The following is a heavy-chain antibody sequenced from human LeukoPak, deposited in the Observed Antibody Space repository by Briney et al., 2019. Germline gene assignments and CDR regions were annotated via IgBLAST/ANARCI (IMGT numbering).Heavy chain of an antibody. V-gene: IGHV4-39*01. J-gene: IGHJ4*02. CDR3: ARVRSGYFDWLSRSPFGY. CDR1: GGSISSSSYY. Sequence: SETLSLTCTASGGSISSSSYYWGWIRQPPGKGLEWIGSIYYSGSTYYNPSLKSRVTISVDTSKNQFSLKLSSVTAADTAVYYCARVRSGYFDWLSRSPFGYWGQGTLVTVSS. D-gene: IGHD3-9*01. CDR2: IYYSGST.